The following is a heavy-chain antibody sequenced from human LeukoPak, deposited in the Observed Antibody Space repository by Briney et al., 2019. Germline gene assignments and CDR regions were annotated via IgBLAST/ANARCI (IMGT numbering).Heavy chain of an antibody. J-gene: IGHJ5*02. V-gene: IGHV3-21*01. D-gene: IGHD1-26*01. CDR1: GFTFSSYS. CDR3: ARRYSGSYNWFDP. Sequence: GGSLRLSCAASGFTFSSYSMNWVRQAPGKGLEWVSSISSSSSYIYYADSVKGRFTISRDNAKNSLYLQMNSLRAEDTAVYYCARRYSGSYNWFDPWGQGTLVTVSS. CDR2: ISSSSSYI.